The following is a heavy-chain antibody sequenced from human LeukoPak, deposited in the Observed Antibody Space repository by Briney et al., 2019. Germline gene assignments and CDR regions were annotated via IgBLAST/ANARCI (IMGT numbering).Heavy chain of an antibody. CDR3: ARPYYYDSRIDP. CDR1: GGSVSSGDYY. D-gene: IGHD3-22*01. V-gene: IGHV4-30-4*01. CDR2: MYYSGST. J-gene: IGHJ5*02. Sequence: SQTLSLTCTVSGGSVSSGDYYWSWIRQPPGKGLEWIAYMYYSGSTYYNPSLKSRVTMSADTSKNQLSLKLSSVTAADTAVYYCARPYYYDSRIDPWGQGILVTVSS.